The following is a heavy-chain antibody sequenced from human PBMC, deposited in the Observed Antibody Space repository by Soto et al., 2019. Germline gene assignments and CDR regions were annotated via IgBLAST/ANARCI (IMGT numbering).Heavy chain of an antibody. D-gene: IGHD3-3*01. J-gene: IGHJ4*02. CDR3: VRARTIFGVALDY. CDR1: GGTFSSYA. V-gene: IGHV1-69*06. CDR2: IIPIFGTA. Sequence: SVKVSCKASGGTFSSYAISWVRQAPGQGLEWMGGIIPIFGTANYAQKFQGRVTITADKSTSTAYMELSSLRSEDTAVYYCVRARTIFGVALDYWGQGTLVTVSS.